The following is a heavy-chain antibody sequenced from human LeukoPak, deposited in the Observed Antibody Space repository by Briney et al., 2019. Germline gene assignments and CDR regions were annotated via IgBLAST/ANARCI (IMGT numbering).Heavy chain of an antibody. CDR3: ARDPIAAAAGTSGYYFDY. CDR2: IIPIFGTA. CDR1: GGTFSSYA. D-gene: IGHD6-13*01. J-gene: IGHJ4*02. V-gene: IGHV1-69*01. Sequence: SVKVSCKASGGTFSSYAISWVRQAPGQGLEWMGGIIPIFGTANYAQKFQGRVTITADESTSTAYMELSSLRSEDTAVYYCARDPIAAAAGTSGYYFDYWGQGTLVTVSS.